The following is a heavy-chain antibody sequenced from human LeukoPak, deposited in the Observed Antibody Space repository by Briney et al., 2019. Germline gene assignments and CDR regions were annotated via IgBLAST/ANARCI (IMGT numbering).Heavy chain of an antibody. Sequence: GGSPRLSCAASGFTFSSYGMHWVRQAPGKGLEWVAFIHYDGTNEYYADSVKGRFTISRDNFKNTLSLQMNGLRVEDTALYYCVNSGFDPWGQGTLVTVSS. CDR2: IHYDGTNE. V-gene: IGHV3-30*02. J-gene: IGHJ5*02. D-gene: IGHD3-10*01. CDR1: GFTFSSYG. CDR3: VNSGFDP.